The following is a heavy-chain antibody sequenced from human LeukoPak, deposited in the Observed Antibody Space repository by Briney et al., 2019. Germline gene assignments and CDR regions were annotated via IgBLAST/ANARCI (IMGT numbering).Heavy chain of an antibody. J-gene: IGHJ4*02. V-gene: IGHV3-74*01. CDR1: GFTFSNYW. CDR3: AKGQAHRYYFDY. CDR2: INADGTTT. Sequence: GGSLRLSCAASGFTFSNYWMHWVRQVPGKGLVWLSRINADGTTTTYADSVKGRFTISRDNSKNTLYLQMNSLRAEDTAVYYCAKGQAHRYYFDYWGQGTLVTVSS.